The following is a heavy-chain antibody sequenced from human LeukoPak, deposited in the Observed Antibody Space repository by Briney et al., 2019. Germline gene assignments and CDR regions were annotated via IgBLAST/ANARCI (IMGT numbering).Heavy chain of an antibody. CDR1: GFTFDDYA. CDR2: ISWNSGSI. Sequence: GGSLRLSCAASGFTFDDYAMHWVRQAPGKGLEWVSGISWNSGSIGYADSVKGRFTISRDNAKNSLYLQMNSLRAEDTALYYCAKARPFRGVTYYYGMDVWGQGNLVTVSS. D-gene: IGHD3-10*01. CDR3: AKARPFRGVTYYYGMDV. V-gene: IGHV3-9*01. J-gene: IGHJ6*02.